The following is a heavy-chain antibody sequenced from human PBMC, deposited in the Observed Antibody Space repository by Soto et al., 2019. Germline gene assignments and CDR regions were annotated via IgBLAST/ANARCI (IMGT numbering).Heavy chain of an antibody. CDR2: ISAYNGNT. V-gene: IGHV1-18*01. D-gene: IGHD3-3*01. CDR1: GYTFTSYG. CDR3: STDRPLLTFCVY. J-gene: IGHJ4*01. Sequence: QVQLVQSGAEVKKPGASVKVSCKASGYTFTSYGISWVRQAPGQGLEWMGWISAYNGNTNYAQKLQGRVTMTTDTSTSTAYMDLRNLRSDDTAVYYCSTDRPLLTFCVYWGHGTLVTVSS.